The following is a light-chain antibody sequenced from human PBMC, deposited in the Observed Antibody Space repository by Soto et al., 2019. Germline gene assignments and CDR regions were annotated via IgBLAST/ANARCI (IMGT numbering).Light chain of an antibody. CDR2: DAS. CDR3: QQRTNWPLT. J-gene: IGKJ4*01. V-gene: IGKV3-11*01. CDR1: QSISSY. Sequence: EVVLTQSPATLSLSPGDRVTLSCRASQSISSYLAWYQQKRGQAPRLLIYDASNRATGIPARFSGSGSGTDFTPTISSLEPEDFAVYYCQQRTNWPLTFGGGTKVDIK.